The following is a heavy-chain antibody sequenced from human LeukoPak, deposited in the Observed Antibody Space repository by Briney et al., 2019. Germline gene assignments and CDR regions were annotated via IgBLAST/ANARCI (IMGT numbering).Heavy chain of an antibody. J-gene: IGHJ4*02. CDR2: INHSGST. CDR1: GGSFSGYY. Sequence: PSETLSLTCAVYGGSFSGYYWSWIRQPPGKGLEWIGEINHSGSTNYNPSLKSRVTISVDTSKNQFSLRLSSVTAADTAVYYCARGPRLFDYWGQGTLVTVSS. CDR3: ARGPRLFDY. V-gene: IGHV4-34*01.